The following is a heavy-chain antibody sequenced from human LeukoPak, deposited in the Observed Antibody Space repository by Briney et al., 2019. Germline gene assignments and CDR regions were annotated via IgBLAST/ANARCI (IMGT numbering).Heavy chain of an antibody. CDR2: TSDRGDYT. CDR1: GFTFTSYS. Sequence: GGSLRLSCAASGFTFTSYSMSWVRQAPGKGLEWVSGTSDRGDYTYYADSVKGRFTISRDSSKNTLFLQMNSLRAEDTALYFCARKAQYNGHYPLDYWGQGTLFTVSS. D-gene: IGHD1-7*01. CDR3: ARKAQYNGHYPLDY. V-gene: IGHV3-23*01. J-gene: IGHJ4*02.